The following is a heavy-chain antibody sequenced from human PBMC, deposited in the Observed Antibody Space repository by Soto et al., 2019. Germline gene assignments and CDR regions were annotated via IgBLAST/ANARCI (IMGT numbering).Heavy chain of an antibody. CDR3: AKETGTQGTYYYYYGMDV. D-gene: IGHD6-13*01. Sequence: PGGSLRLSCAASGFTFDDYTMHWVRQAPGKGLEWVSLISWDGGSTYYADSVKGRFTISRDNSKNSPYLQMNSLRTEDTALYYCAKETGTQGTYYYYYGMDVWGQGTTVTVSS. J-gene: IGHJ6*02. CDR2: ISWDGGST. CDR1: GFTFDDYT. V-gene: IGHV3-43*01.